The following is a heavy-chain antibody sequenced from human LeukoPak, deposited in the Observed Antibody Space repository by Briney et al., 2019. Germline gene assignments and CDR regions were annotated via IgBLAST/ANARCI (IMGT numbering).Heavy chain of an antibody. D-gene: IGHD6-19*01. CDR3: ARAPPPVAGNYYYYGMDV. V-gene: IGHV4-59*01. CDR2: IYYSGST. CDR1: GGSITSYY. Sequence: SETLSLTCTVSGGSITSYYWSWIRQPPGKGLEWIGYIYYSGSTNYNPSLKSRVTISVDTSKNQFSLKLSSVTAADTAVYYCARAPPPVAGNYYYYGMDVWGQGTTVTVSS. J-gene: IGHJ6*02.